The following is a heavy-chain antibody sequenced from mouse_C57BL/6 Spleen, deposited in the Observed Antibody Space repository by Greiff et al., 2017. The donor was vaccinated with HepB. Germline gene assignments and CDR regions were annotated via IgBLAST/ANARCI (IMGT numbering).Heavy chain of an antibody. CDR2: INYDGSST. CDR3: ARETGYYFDY. Sequence: EVQRVESEGGLVQPGSSMKLSCTASGFTFSDYYMAWVRQVPEKGLEWVANINYDGSSTYYLDSLKSRFIISRDNAKNILYLQMSSLKSEDTATYYCARETGYYFDYWGQGTTLTVSS. D-gene: IGHD3-2*01. V-gene: IGHV5-16*01. CDR1: GFTFSDYY. J-gene: IGHJ2*01.